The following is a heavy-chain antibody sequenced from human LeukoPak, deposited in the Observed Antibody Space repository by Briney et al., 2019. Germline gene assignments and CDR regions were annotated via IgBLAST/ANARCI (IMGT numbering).Heavy chain of an antibody. Sequence: GGSLRLSCAASGFTFNRCALSWVRQAPGKGLEWVSDISGGGGSLFYADSVKGRFTISRDNSKNTLYLQMNRLRAEDTAVYLCAKGIAAAASYYFEYWGQGTLVTVSS. CDR2: ISGGGGSL. D-gene: IGHD6-13*01. J-gene: IGHJ4*02. CDR3: AKGIAAAASYYFEY. CDR1: GFTFNRCA. V-gene: IGHV3-23*01.